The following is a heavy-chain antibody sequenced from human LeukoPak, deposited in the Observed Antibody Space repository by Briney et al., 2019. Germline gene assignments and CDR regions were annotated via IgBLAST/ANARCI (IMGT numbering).Heavy chain of an antibody. V-gene: IGHV3-30*02. CDR2: IRYDGSNK. J-gene: IGHJ4*02. Sequence: PGGSLRLSCAASGFIFSSYGMHWVRQAPGKGLEWVAFIRYDGSNKYYADSVKGRFTISRDNSKNTLYLQMNSLRAEDTAVYYCAKGRSWTLDYWGQGTLVTVSS. CDR1: GFIFSSYG. CDR3: AKGRSWTLDY. D-gene: IGHD6-13*01.